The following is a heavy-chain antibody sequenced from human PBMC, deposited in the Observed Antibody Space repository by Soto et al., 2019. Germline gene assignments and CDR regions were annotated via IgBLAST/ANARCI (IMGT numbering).Heavy chain of an antibody. J-gene: IGHJ3*02. Sequence: ASVKVSCKASGGTFSSYAISWVRQAPGQGLEWMGGIIPICGTANYAQKFQGRVTITADKSTSTAYMELSSLRSEDTAVYYCARERREYSSSSDAFDIWGQGKMVTVSS. CDR1: GGTFSSYA. V-gene: IGHV1-69*06. CDR3: ARERREYSSSSDAFDI. D-gene: IGHD6-6*01. CDR2: IIPICGTA.